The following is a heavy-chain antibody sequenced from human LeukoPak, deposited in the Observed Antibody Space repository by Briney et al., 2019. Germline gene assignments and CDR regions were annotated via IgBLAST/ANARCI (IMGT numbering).Heavy chain of an antibody. D-gene: IGHD2-2*01. CDR1: GFTFSSHG. V-gene: IGHV3-33*01. CDR2: IWYDGSNK. CDR3: ARDTNDACDI. J-gene: IGHJ3*02. Sequence: PGRSLRLSCAASGFTFSSHGMHWVRQAPDKGLEWVAVIWYDGSNKYYADSVEGRFTISRDNSKNTLYLQMNSLRAEDTAVYYCARDTNDACDIWGQGTMVTVSS.